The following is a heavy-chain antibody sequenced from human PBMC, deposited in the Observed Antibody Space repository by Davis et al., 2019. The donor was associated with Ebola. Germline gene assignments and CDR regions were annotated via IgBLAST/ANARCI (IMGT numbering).Heavy chain of an antibody. J-gene: IGHJ3*02. Sequence: ASVKVSCKVSGYTLTELSMHWVRQAPGQGLEWMGIINPSGGSTSYAQKFQGRVTMTRDTSTSTVYMELSSLRSEDTAVYYCARDRHDSSGAFDIWGQGTMVTVSS. CDR2: INPSGGST. V-gene: IGHV1-46*01. D-gene: IGHD3-22*01. CDR3: ARDRHDSSGAFDI. CDR1: GYTLTELS.